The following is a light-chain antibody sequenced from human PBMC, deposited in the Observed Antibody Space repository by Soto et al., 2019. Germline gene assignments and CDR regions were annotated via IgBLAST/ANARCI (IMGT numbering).Light chain of an antibody. V-gene: IGKV3-15*01. J-gene: IGKJ2*01. CDR2: GES. CDR1: QRVNSN. Sequence: EIVMTQSPATLSVSPGERATLSCRASQRVNSNLAWYQQKHGQAPRLLIYGESTRAAGIPARFSGSGSGTEFSLTISSLQSEDFAVYYCQQYNNRPPDTFGQGTKLEIK. CDR3: QQYNNRPPDT.